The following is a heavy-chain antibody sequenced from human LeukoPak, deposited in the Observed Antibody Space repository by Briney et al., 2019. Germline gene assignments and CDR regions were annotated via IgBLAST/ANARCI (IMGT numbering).Heavy chain of an antibody. Sequence: AGGSLRLSCAASGFTFSGYTIHWVRQAPGKGLEWVATISYDGRDKYYADSVRGRFTVSRDNSKNTLYVQMDRLRTEDTAVYYCATNSGTNGGYWGQGTLVTVSS. V-gene: IGHV3-30*14. D-gene: IGHD1-26*01. CDR1: GFTFSGYT. CDR3: ATNSGTNGGY. CDR2: ISYDGRDK. J-gene: IGHJ4*02.